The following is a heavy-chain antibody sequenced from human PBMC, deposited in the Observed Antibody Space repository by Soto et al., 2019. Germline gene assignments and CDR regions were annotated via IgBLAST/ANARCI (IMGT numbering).Heavy chain of an antibody. J-gene: IGHJ4*02. Sequence: QVQLVQSGPEVKKPGSSVKVSCKTSGGTLSSFITYPINWVRQSPGQGPEWMGGIVPNVGTVNYAQRFQGRVTITADNTTGSSYAELNNLRSEDTALYYWARRDTSGFLRYFDTWGQGTLVTVS. V-gene: IGHV1-69*06. CDR1: GGTLSSFITYP. D-gene: IGHD3-3*01. CDR3: ARRDTSGFLRYFDT. CDR2: IVPNVGTV.